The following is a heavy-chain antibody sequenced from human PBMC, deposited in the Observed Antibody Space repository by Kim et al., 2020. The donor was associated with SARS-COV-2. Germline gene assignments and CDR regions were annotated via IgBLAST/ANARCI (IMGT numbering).Heavy chain of an antibody. D-gene: IGHD1-26*01. Sequence: GGSLRLSCAASGFTFSSYSMNWVRQAPGKGLEWVSSISSSSSYIYYADSVKGRFTISRDNAKNSLYLQMNSLRAEDTAVYYCARDGGIVGATANYGGQGTLDTVSS. CDR3: ARDGGIVGATANY. CDR1: GFTFSSYS. V-gene: IGHV3-21*01. CDR2: ISSSSSYI. J-gene: IGHJ4*02.